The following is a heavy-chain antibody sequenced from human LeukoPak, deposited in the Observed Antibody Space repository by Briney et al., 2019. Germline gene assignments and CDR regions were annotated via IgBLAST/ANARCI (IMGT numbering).Heavy chain of an antibody. CDR2: IYPADSDS. V-gene: IGHV5-51*01. CDR1: GYNFPNYW. J-gene: IGHJ4*02. Sequence: GESLKISCKGFGYNFPNYWIAWVRQMPGKGLEWMGIIYPADSDSRYSPSFQGQVTISADKSINTAYLQWSSLKASDTAMYYCARQGQYQRLYVDYWGQGTLVTVSS. CDR3: ARQGQYQRLYVDY. D-gene: IGHD2-2*02.